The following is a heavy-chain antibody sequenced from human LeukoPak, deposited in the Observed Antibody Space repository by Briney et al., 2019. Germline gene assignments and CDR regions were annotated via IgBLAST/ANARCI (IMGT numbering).Heavy chain of an antibody. CDR2: ITASGATT. J-gene: IGHJ4*02. Sequence: GGSLRLSCAASGFTFSSSAMGWVRQAPGKGLEWVSAITASGATTYYADSVKGRFTISRDNSRSTLYLQMNSLRAEDTAVYYCARDCSSTSCYLDYWGQGTLVTVSS. V-gene: IGHV3-23*01. CDR3: ARDCSSTSCYLDY. D-gene: IGHD2-2*01. CDR1: GFTFSSSA.